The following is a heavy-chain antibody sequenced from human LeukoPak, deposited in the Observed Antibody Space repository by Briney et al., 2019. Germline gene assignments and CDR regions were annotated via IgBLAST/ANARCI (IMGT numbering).Heavy chain of an antibody. J-gene: IGHJ4*02. CDR1: GFTFSSYA. V-gene: IGHV3-30*14. CDR3: ARGTFSPQGSYFGH. D-gene: IGHD3-10*01. CDR2: ISYDGSNK. Sequence: GGSLRLSCAASGFTFSSYAMHWVRQAPGKGLEWVAVISYDGSNKYYADSVKGRFTISRDTSKNTLSLQMNSLRVEDTALYYCARGTFSPQGSYFGHWGQGTRVTVSS.